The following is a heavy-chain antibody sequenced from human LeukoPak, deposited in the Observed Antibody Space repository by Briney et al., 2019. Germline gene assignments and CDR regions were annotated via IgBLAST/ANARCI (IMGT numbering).Heavy chain of an antibody. J-gene: IGHJ4*02. CDR2: IYYSGST. CDR1: GGSVSSYY. D-gene: IGHD3-22*01. V-gene: IGHV4-59*02. CDR3: ARDRHYYDSSGYYYWVDY. Sequence: SETLSLTCTVSGGSVSSYYWSWIRQPPGKGLEWIGYIYYSGSTNYNPSLKSRVTISVDTSKNQFSLKLSSVTAADTAVYYCARDRHYYDSSGYYYWVDYWGQGTLVTVSS.